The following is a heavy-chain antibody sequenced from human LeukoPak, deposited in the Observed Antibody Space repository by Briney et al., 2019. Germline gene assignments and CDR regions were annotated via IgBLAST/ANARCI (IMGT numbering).Heavy chain of an antibody. J-gene: IGHJ4*02. CDR2: IYYNGIS. V-gene: IGHV4-59*12. Sequence: ASETLSLTCTVSGGSISGYYWSWIRQPPGKGLEWIAYIYYNGISNYNPSLKSRVTISVDRSKNQFSLKLSSVTAADTAVYYCARVHGGTFDYWGQGTLVTVSS. D-gene: IGHD4-23*01. CDR1: GGSISGYY. CDR3: ARVHGGTFDY.